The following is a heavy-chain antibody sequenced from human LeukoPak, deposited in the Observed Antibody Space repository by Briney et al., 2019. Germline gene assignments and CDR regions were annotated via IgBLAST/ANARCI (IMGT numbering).Heavy chain of an antibody. V-gene: IGHV1-2*02. CDR2: INPNSGGT. CDR3: ATPGYYYDSRGYFDY. CDR1: GYTFTGYY. Sequence: ASVKVSCKASGYTFTGYYMHWVRQAPGQGLEWMGWINPNSGGTNYAQKFQGRVTMTRDTSISTAYMELSRLRSDDKAVYYCATPGYYYDSRGYFDYWGQGTLVTVSS. J-gene: IGHJ4*02. D-gene: IGHD3-22*01.